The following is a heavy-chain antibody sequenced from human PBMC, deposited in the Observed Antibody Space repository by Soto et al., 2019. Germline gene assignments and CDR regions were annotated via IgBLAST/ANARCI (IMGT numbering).Heavy chain of an antibody. J-gene: IGHJ4*02. V-gene: IGHV3-7*01. CDR3: VRGFGDYVLFYGY. Sequence: HPGGSLRLSCAASGFTFSSFWMTWVRQAPGKGLEWVANIKQDGSEKYYVDSVKGRFTISRDNAKNSLFLQMNSLRAEDTAVYYCVRGFGDYVLFYGYWGQGSLVTSPQ. D-gene: IGHD4-17*01. CDR1: GFTFSSFW. CDR2: IKQDGSEK.